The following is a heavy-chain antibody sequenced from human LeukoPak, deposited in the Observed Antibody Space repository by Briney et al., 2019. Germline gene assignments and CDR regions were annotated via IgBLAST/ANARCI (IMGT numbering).Heavy chain of an antibody. CDR3: ARSLYYYDSSGFDY. CDR2: IYYSGST. D-gene: IGHD3-22*01. CDR1: GGSISSYY. V-gene: IGHV4-59*08. Sequence: SETLSLTCTVSGGSISSYYWGWIRQPPGKGLEWIGYIYYSGSTNYNPSLKSRVTISVDTSKNQFSLRLSSVTAADTAVYYCARSLYYYDSSGFDYWGQGTLVTVSS. J-gene: IGHJ4*02.